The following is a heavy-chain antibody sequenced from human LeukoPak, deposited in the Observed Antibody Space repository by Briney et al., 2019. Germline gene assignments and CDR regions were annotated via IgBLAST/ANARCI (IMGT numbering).Heavy chain of an antibody. D-gene: IGHD6-13*01. Sequence: GGSLRLSCAASGFTFSSYAMSWVRQAPGKGLEWVSAISGSGGSTYYADSVKGRFTISRDNSENTLYLQMNSLRAEDTAVYYCAKGPRYSSSLDYWGQGTLVTVSS. J-gene: IGHJ4*02. CDR2: ISGSGGST. CDR1: GFTFSSYA. V-gene: IGHV3-23*01. CDR3: AKGPRYSSSLDY.